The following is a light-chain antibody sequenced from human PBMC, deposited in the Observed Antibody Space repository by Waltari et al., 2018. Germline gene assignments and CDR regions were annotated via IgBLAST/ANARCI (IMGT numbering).Light chain of an antibody. CDR3: QHYYDNPWT. CDR1: QNIYSK. V-gene: IGKV1-6*01. J-gene: IGKJ1*01. Sequence: IQMTQSPSALSASVGDRVTISCRASQNIYSKLAWYQQKPGKAPKLLICAASSLQSGIPSRFSGSGSGTDFTLTISSLQPEDSAAYYCQHYYDNPWTFGQGTKVEIK. CDR2: AAS.